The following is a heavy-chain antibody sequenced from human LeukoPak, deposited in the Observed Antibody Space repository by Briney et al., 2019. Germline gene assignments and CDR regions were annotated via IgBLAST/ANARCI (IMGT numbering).Heavy chain of an antibody. V-gene: IGHV1-8*03. CDR2: MNPNSGNT. D-gene: IGHD3-10*02. J-gene: IGHJ4*02. CDR1: GYTFTSYD. CDR3: ARARIGRVESYVRPFDY. Sequence: RASVKVSCKASGYTFTSYDINWVRQATGQGLEWMGWMNPNSGNTGYAQKFQGRVTITRNTSISTAYMELSSLRSEDTAVYYCARARIGRVESYVRPFDYWGQGTLVTVSS.